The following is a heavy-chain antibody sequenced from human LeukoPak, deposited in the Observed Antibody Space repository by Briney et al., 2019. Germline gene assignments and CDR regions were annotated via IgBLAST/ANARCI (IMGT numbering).Heavy chain of an antibody. Sequence: PGGSLRLSCAASGFTFDDYAMHWVRQAPGKGLEWVSGISWNSGSIGYADSVKGRFTISRDNAKNSLYLQMNSLRAEDTAVYYCATSISGYGNWFDPWGQGTLVTVSS. CDR3: ATSISGYGNWFDP. CDR2: ISWNSGSI. CDR1: GFTFDDYA. D-gene: IGHD3-10*01. J-gene: IGHJ5*02. V-gene: IGHV3-9*01.